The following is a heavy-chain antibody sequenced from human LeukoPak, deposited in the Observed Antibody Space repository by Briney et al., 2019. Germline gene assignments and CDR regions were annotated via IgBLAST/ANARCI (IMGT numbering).Heavy chain of an antibody. CDR1: GYTFTGYY. J-gene: IGHJ6*02. V-gene: IGHV1-2*04. CDR2: INPNSGVT. Sequence: ASVTVSCKASGYTFTGYYMHWVRQAPGQGLEWMGWINPNSGVTNYAQKLQGWVTMTRDTSISTAYMELSRLRSDDAAVYYCAREAVHYDFWSGYNYYYYGMDVWGQGTTVTVSS. D-gene: IGHD3-3*01. CDR3: AREAVHYDFWSGYNYYYYGMDV.